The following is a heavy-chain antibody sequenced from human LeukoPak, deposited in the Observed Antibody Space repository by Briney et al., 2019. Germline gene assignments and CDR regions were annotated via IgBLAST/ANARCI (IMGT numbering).Heavy chain of an antibody. J-gene: IGHJ4*02. CDR2: IYSGGST. D-gene: IGHD4-17*01. CDR3: ARDPSVTTSGY. V-gene: IGHV3-53*01. Sequence: GGSLRLSCAASGFTVSSNYMSWVRQAPGKGLEWVSVIYSGGSTHYADSVKGRFTISRDNSKNTLYLQMNSLRAEDTAVYYCARDPSVTTSGYWGQGTLVTVSS. CDR1: GFTVSSNY.